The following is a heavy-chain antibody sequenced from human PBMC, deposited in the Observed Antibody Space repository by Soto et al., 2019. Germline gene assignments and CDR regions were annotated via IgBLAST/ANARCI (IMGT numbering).Heavy chain of an antibody. D-gene: IGHD3-16*01. CDR3: ARVIWESHFDY. CDR2: IYYSGST. J-gene: IGHJ4*02. CDR1: GGSISSGGYY. V-gene: IGHV4-31*03. Sequence: SETLSLTCTVSGGSISSGGYYWSWIRQHPGKGLEWIGYIYYSGSTYYNPSLKSRVTISVDTSKNQFSLKLSSVTAADTAVYYCARVIWESHFDYWGQGTLVTVSS.